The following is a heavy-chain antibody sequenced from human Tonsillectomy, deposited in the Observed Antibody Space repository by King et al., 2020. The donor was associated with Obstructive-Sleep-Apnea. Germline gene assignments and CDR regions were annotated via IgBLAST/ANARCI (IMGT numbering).Heavy chain of an antibody. J-gene: IGHJ4*02. CDR3: AKDQDSSGWYADY. CDR1: GFTFDDYA. V-gene: IGHV3-9*01. Sequence: VQLVESGGGLVQPGRSLRLSCVASGFTFDDYAMHWVRQAPGRGLEWVSGIRWNSGSIGYVDSVKGRFTISRDNVKKSLYLQMNSLRVEDTALYYCAKDQDSSGWYADYWGQGTLVTVSS. CDR2: IRWNSGSI. D-gene: IGHD6-19*01.